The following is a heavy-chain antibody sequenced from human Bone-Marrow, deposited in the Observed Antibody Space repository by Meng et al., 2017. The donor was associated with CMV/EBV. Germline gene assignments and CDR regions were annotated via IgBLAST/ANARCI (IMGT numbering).Heavy chain of an antibody. CDR1: GITFSSYG. CDR2: IRNDGSKK. Sequence: LKISCAASGITFSSYGMHWVRQAPGKGLEWVSFIRNDGSKKYYEDPVKVRFTVSRDNSKNTLYLQMNSLRPEDTAVYYCAKSMLRGVHGGFDIWGQGTMVTVPS. J-gene: IGHJ3*02. D-gene: IGHD3-10*01. CDR3: AKSMLRGVHGGFDI. V-gene: IGHV3-30*02.